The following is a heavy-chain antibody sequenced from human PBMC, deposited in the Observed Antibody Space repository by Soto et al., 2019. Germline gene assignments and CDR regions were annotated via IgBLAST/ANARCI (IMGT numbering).Heavy chain of an antibody. CDR2: ISGSGGST. V-gene: IGHV3-23*01. D-gene: IGHD3-9*01. CDR1: GFTFSSYA. CDR3: ANGWEKYFDWFPIDY. J-gene: IGHJ4*02. Sequence: GGSLRLSCAASGFTFSSYAMSWVRQAPGKGLEWVSAISGSGGSTYYADSVKGRFTISRDNSKNTLYLQMNSLRAEDTAVYYCANGWEKYFDWFPIDYWGQGTLVTVSS.